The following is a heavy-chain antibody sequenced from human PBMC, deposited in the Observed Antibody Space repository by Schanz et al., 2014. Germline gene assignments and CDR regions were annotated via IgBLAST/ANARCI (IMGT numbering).Heavy chain of an antibody. CDR1: GFTFSNYA. CDR2: FIVDSGNT. CDR3: AKGMGYCSGGTCYDYYYYGLDV. J-gene: IGHJ6*02. V-gene: IGHV3-23*01. Sequence: EVQLLESGGGLVRPGGSLRLSCAASGFTFSNYAMSWVRQAPGKGLEWVSGFIVDSGNTYYAGSVKGRFSISRDNSKNTLYLQMNSLRAEDTAVYYCAKGMGYCSGGTCYDYYYYGLDVWGQGTTVTVSS. D-gene: IGHD2-15*01.